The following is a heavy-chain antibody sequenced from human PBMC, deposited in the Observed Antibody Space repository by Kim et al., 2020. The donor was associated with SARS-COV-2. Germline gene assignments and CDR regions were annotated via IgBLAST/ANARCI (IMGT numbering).Heavy chain of an antibody. Sequence: GGSLRLSCAASGFTFNTYDMHWVRQAPGKGLEWVSKIRGSVGSTHYADSVKGRFITSRADSKDMLYLLMNTSRADDTAVYYCTNRGGPMVGYWGQGTLV. CDR2: IRGSVGST. CDR1: GFTFNTYD. CDR3: TNRGGPMVGY. V-gene: IGHV3-23*01. J-gene: IGHJ4*02.